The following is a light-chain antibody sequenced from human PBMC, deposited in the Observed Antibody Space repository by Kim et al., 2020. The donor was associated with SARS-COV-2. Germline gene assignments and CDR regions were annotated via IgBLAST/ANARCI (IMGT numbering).Light chain of an antibody. CDR1: NLGDKY. V-gene: IGLV3-1*01. Sequence: STGQTATITFSRDNLGDKYAALYQHKPGQSPVLVIYQHTQRPSGIPERFSGSNSANTATLTISRTQAMDEADYYCQAWDSSKAVFGGGTQLTVL. CDR3: QAWDSSKAV. CDR2: QHT. J-gene: IGLJ2*01.